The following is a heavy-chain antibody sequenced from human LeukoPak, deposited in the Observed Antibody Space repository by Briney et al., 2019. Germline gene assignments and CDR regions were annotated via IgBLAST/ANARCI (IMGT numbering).Heavy chain of an antibody. D-gene: IGHD1-26*01. Sequence: ASVKVSCKASGYTFTGYCMHWVRQAPGQGLEWMGRINPNSGGTNYAQKFQGRVTMTRDTSISTAYMELSRLRSDDTAVCYCARDLGAKTGWWFDPWGQGTLVTVSS. CDR2: INPNSGGT. CDR3: ARDLGAKTGWWFDP. CDR1: GYTFTGYC. V-gene: IGHV1-2*06. J-gene: IGHJ5*02.